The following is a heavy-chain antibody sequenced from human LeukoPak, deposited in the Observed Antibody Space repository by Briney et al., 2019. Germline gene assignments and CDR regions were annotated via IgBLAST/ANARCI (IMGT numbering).Heavy chain of an antibody. V-gene: IGHV3-7*01. CDR3: ARGKHGHYIY. CDR2: IKQDGSEK. Sequence: PVGSLRLSCAASGFTFTTYWMSWVRQPPGKGLEWVANIKQDGSEKYYVDSVKGRFTISRDNAKNSLYLQMNSLRAEDTAVYYCARGKHGHYIYWGQGTLVTVSS. CDR1: GFTFTTYW. D-gene: IGHD3-3*01. J-gene: IGHJ4*02.